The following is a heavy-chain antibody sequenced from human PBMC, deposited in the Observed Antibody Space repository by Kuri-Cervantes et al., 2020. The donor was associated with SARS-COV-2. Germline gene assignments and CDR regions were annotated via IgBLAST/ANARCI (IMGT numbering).Heavy chain of an antibody. J-gene: IGHJ3*02. CDR1: GGSINDYY. CDR2: FYSTGVT. V-gene: IGHV4-59*01. Sequence: SETLSLTCTVSGGSINDYYWGWIRQPPGKGLEWIGYFYSTGVTNYDPSIKTRVTISTDASKNQLSLKLSSVTAADTAVYYCAREVEGSDAFDIWGQGTMITVSS. CDR3: AREVEGSDAFDI.